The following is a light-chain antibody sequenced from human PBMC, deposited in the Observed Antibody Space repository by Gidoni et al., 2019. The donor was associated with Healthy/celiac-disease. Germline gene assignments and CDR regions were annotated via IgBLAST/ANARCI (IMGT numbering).Light chain of an antibody. CDR3: QQYDNVPRT. CDR1: QDISNY. J-gene: IGKJ4*01. Sequence: DIQMTQSPSSLSASVGDRVTITCQASQDISNYLNWYQQKAGKAPKLLIYDASNLETGVPSRFSGSGSGKDFTFTISSLQPEDIATYYCQQYDNVPRTFGGGTKVEIK. CDR2: DAS. V-gene: IGKV1-33*01.